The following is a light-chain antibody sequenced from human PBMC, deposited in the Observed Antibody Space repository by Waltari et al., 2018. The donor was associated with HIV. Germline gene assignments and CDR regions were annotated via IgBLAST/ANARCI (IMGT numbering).Light chain of an antibody. CDR1: SSDVGGYNY. V-gene: IGLV2-14*01. J-gene: IGLJ2*01. CDR3: SSYTSSSTHVV. Sequence: QSALTQPASVSGSPGQSITISCTGTSSDVGGYNYVSWYQQHPGKAPQLMIYEVSNRPSGVPKRFSGSKSGNTASLTISGLQAEDEADYYCSSYTSSSTHVVFGGGTKLTVL. CDR2: EVS.